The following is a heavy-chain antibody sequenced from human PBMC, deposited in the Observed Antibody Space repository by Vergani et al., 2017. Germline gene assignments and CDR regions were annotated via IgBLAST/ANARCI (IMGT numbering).Heavy chain of an antibody. CDR1: GFKFSDHY. Sequence: LEESGGGSVKPGGSLRLSCAASGFKFSDHYMSWIRQAPGKGLEWVSHISPGASTVSYTDSVTGRFTVSRDNDNNSLTLDMTTLRVKDTAGYYCAKNPGISTTRHYYAMDVWGQGTTVTVSS. CDR3: AKNPGISTTRHYYAMDV. J-gene: IGHJ6*02. D-gene: IGHD1-1*01. V-gene: IGHV3-11*04. CDR2: ISPGASTV.